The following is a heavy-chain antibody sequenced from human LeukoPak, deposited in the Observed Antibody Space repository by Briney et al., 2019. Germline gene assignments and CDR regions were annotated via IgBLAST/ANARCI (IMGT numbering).Heavy chain of an antibody. Sequence: QPGGSLRLSCAASGFTVSSNYMRWVRQAPGKGLEWVSVIYSDGTTYYAGSVKGRFAISRDNSKNTVYLQMNSLTAEDTAVYYCARTRTVTTHFDYWGQGTLVTVSS. CDR3: ARTRTVTTHFDY. CDR2: IYSDGTT. J-gene: IGHJ4*02. CDR1: GFTVSSNY. D-gene: IGHD4-17*01. V-gene: IGHV3-66*01.